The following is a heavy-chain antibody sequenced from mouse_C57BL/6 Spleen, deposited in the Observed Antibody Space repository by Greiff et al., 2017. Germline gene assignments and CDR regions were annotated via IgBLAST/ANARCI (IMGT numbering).Heavy chain of an antibody. J-gene: IGHJ3*01. V-gene: IGHV5-4*01. CDR1: GFTFSSYA. CDR3: AREGDGHFAY. CDR2: ISDGGSYT. Sequence: EVKVVESGGGLVKPGGSLKLSCAASGFTFSSYAMSWVRQTPEKRLEWVATISDGGSYTYYPDNVKGRFTISRDNAKNNLYLQMSHLKSEDTAMYYCAREGDGHFAYWGQGTLVTVSA. D-gene: IGHD2-3*01.